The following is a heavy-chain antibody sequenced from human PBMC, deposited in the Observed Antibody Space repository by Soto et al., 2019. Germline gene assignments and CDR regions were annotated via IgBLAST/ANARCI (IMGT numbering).Heavy chain of an antibody. CDR3: ARAGCDGGSCYTLVGLRYGMDV. CDR2: ISYDGNNK. Sequence: QVQLVESGGGVVQPGRSLRLSCAASGFTFSSYVMYWVRQAPGKGLEWAAVISYDGNNKYYADSVKGRFTISRDNSKNTLYLQMNSLRAEDTAVYYCARAGCDGGSCYTLVGLRYGMDVWGQGTTVTVSS. D-gene: IGHD2-15*01. J-gene: IGHJ6*02. CDR1: GFTFSSYV. V-gene: IGHV3-30-3*01.